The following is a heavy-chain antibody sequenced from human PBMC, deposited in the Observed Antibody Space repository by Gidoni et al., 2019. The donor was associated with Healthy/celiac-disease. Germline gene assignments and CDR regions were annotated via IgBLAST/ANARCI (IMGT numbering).Heavy chain of an antibody. CDR3: ARYLRY. V-gene: IGHV3-66*01. CDR2: LYSGGST. J-gene: IGHJ4*02. Sequence: EVQLGESGGGVVQPGGSRRLSCAASGFTVSSHYMSWVRQAPGKGLGWVSVLYSGGSTFYAYSVKGRFTISRDNSKNPLYLQMNSLRAEDTAVYYCARYLRYWGQGTLVTVSS. CDR1: GFTVSSHY.